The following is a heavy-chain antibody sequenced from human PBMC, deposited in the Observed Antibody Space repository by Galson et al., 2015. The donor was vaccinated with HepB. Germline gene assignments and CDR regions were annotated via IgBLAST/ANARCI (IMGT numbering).Heavy chain of an antibody. CDR2: IIPIFGTA. D-gene: IGHD3-10*01. CDR3: ARKGYYGSGSVYYYYGMDV. CDR1: GGTFSSYA. V-gene: IGHV1-69*13. Sequence: SVKVSCKASGGTFSSYAISWVRQAPGQGLEWMGGIIPIFGTANYAQKFQGRVTITADESTSTAYMELSSLRSEDTAVYYCARKGYYGSGSVYYYYGMDVWGQGTTVTVSS. J-gene: IGHJ6*02.